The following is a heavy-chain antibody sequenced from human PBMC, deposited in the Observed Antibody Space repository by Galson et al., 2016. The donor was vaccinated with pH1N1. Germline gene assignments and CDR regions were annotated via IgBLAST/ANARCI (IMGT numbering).Heavy chain of an antibody. D-gene: IGHD4-17*01. Sequence: QSGAEVTKPGESLKISCQGSGSSFRRSWIGWVRQMPGKGLEWMGIIYLGGSHIRYSPSFQGQVTISADKSINIVYLQWSSLKASDTAIYYCARQNDYGDYRGDAFDIWGQGTLVTVSS. J-gene: IGHJ3*02. CDR2: IYLGGSHI. CDR1: GSSFRRSW. V-gene: IGHV5-51*01. CDR3: ARQNDYGDYRGDAFDI.